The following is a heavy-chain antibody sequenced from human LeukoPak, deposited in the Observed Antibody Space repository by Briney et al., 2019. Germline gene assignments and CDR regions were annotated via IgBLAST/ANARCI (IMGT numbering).Heavy chain of an antibody. D-gene: IGHD1-7*01. Sequence: ASVKVSCKASGYTFTTYDMHWVRQASGQGLEWMGWVSPNSGKTAYAQKFQGRVTMTRDTSISTGYMELSSLRSEDTAVYYCVRGYFNWNYAGVGEYYYFDVWGKGTTVTVSS. J-gene: IGHJ6*03. CDR2: VSPNSGKT. CDR1: GYTFTTYD. V-gene: IGHV1-8*02. CDR3: VRGYFNWNYAGVGEYYYFDV.